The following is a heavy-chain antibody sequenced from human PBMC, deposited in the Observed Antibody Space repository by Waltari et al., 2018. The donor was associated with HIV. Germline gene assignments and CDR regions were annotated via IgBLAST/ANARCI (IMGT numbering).Heavy chain of an antibody. Sequence: QVQLQQWGAGLLKPSETLSLTCAVYGGSFSGYYWSWIRQPPGKGLEWIGEINHSGSTNYNPSLKSRVTISVDTSKNQFSLKLSSVTAADTAVYYCARGGEQPTGGFDYWGQGTLVTVSS. D-gene: IGHD3-10*01. CDR3: ARGGEQPTGGFDY. CDR1: GGSFSGYY. J-gene: IGHJ4*02. V-gene: IGHV4-34*01. CDR2: INHSGST.